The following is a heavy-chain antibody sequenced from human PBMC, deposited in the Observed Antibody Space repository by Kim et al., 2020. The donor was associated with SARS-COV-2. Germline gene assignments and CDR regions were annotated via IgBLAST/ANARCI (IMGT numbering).Heavy chain of an antibody. Sequence: RFTISRDNSKNTLYLQMNSLRAEDTAVYYCAKDLGCSSTSCYAPPQYFDYWGQGTLVTVSS. J-gene: IGHJ4*02. V-gene: IGHV3-30*02. D-gene: IGHD2-2*01. CDR3: AKDLGCSSTSCYAPPQYFDY.